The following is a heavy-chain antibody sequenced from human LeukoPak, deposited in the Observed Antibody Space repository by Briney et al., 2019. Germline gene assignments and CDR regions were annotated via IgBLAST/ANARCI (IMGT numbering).Heavy chain of an antibody. CDR1: GGTFSSYA. J-gene: IGHJ4*02. Sequence: SVKVSCKASGGTFSSYAISWVRQAPGQGLEWMGRIIPTLGIANYAQKFQGRVTITADKSTSTAYMELSSLRSEDTAVYYCAREGGYSGYDFGYWGQGTLVTVSS. CDR3: AREGGYSGYDFGY. D-gene: IGHD5-12*01. CDR2: IIPTLGIA. V-gene: IGHV1-69*04.